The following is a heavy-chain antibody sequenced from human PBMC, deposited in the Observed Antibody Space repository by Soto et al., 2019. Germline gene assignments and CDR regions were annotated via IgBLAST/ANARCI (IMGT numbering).Heavy chain of an antibody. J-gene: IGHJ3*02. V-gene: IGHV3-53*01. D-gene: IGHD3-3*01. Sequence: DVQLVESGGGLIQPGGSLRLSCAASGFSVSSDYMNWVRQDPGKGLEWVSVIYRGGSTYYADSVMSRFTISRNKSENTLLLQMNSLRAEDTAVDYCARATEWNALDIWGQGTMVTVSS. CDR1: GFSVSSDY. CDR2: IYRGGST. CDR3: ARATEWNALDI.